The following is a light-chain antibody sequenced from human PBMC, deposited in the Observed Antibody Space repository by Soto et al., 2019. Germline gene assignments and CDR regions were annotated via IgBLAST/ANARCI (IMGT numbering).Light chain of an antibody. CDR1: QGISSY. CDR3: QQLNSYPIT. CDR2: AAS. J-gene: IGKJ5*01. V-gene: IGKV1-9*01. Sequence: DIQLTQPPSFLSASVGDRVTITCRASQGISSYLAWYQQKPGKAPKLLIYAASTLQSGVPSRFSGSGSGTEFTLTISSLQPEDFATYYCQQLNSYPITCGQGTRLEIK.